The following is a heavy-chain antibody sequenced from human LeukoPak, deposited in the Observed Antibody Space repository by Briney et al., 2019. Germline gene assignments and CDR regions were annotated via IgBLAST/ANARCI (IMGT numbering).Heavy chain of an antibody. J-gene: IGHJ5*02. CDR3: ARLWYCGGDCHNWFDP. V-gene: IGHV4-30-4*08. Sequence: SQTLSLTCTVSGGSISSGDYYWSWIRRPPGKGLAWIGYIYYSGSTYYNPSLKSRVTISVDTSKNQFSLKLSSVTAADTAVYYCARLWYCGGDCHNWFDPWGQGTLVTVSS. D-gene: IGHD2-21*02. CDR2: IYYSGST. CDR1: GGSISSGDYY.